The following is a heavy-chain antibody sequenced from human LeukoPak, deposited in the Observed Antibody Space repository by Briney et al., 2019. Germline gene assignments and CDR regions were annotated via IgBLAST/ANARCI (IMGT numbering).Heavy chain of an antibody. CDR3: ARAGGMSYYYYGMDV. J-gene: IGHJ6*02. V-gene: IGHV1-69*04. CDR2: IIPILGIA. CDR1: GGTFSSYA. Sequence: SVKVSCKASGGTFSSYAISWVRQAPGQGLEWMGRIIPILGIANYAQKFQGRVTITADKSTSTAYMELSSLRSEDTAVYYCARAGGMSYYYYGMDVWGQGTTVTVSS. D-gene: IGHD2-15*01.